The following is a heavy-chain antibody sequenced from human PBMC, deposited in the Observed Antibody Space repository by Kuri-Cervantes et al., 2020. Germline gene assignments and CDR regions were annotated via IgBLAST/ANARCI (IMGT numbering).Heavy chain of an antibody. CDR1: GFTFITYG. J-gene: IGHJ4*02. D-gene: IGHD3-3*01. Sequence: GGSLRLSCAVSGFTFITYGMSWVRQAPGKGLEWVSVISGSGGTTYYADSVKGRFTISRDNSKNTLYLQMNSLKAEDTAVYYCAKEANTLFGVVAPIDYWGQGTLVTVSS. CDR2: ISGSGGTT. V-gene: IGHV3-23*01. CDR3: AKEANTLFGVVAPIDY.